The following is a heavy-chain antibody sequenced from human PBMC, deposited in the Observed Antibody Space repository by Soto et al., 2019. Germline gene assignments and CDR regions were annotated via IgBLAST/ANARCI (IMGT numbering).Heavy chain of an antibody. D-gene: IGHD3-3*01. J-gene: IGHJ5*02. CDR3: ARTIRNYDFWSGYYWFDL. V-gene: IGHV4-31*03. CDR2: IYYSGST. Sequence: QVQLQESGPGLVKPSQTLSLTCTVSGGSIRSGGYYWSWIRQHPGKGLEWIGYIYYSGSTYYNPSLKSRVTISVDTSKNQFSLKLSSVTAADTAVYYCARTIRNYDFWSGYYWFDLWGQGTLVTVSS. CDR1: GGSIRSGGYY.